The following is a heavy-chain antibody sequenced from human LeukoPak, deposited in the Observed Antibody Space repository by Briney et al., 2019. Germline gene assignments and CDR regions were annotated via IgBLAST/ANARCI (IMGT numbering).Heavy chain of an antibody. D-gene: IGHD6-13*01. V-gene: IGHV4-34*01. CDR2: INHSGST. J-gene: IGHJ4*02. Sequence: KPSETLSLTCAVYGGSFSGYYWSWIRQPPGKGLEWIGEINHSGSTNYNPSLKSRVTISVDTSKNQFSLKLSSVTAADTAVYYCARAKPPARPYSSSIALTNWGQGTPVTVSS. CDR1: GGSFSGYY. CDR3: ARAKPPARPYSSSIALTN.